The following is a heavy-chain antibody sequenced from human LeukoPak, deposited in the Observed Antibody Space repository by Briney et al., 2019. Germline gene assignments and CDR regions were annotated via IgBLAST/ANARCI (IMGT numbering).Heavy chain of an antibody. CDR3: ARERKGRAVAGTSSWFDP. CDR1: GYTFTSYY. D-gene: IGHD6-19*01. Sequence: ASVKVSCKASGYTFTSYYMHWVRQAPGQGLEWMGIINPSGGSTSYAQKFQGRVTMTRDTSTSTVYMELSSLRSEGTAVYYCARERKGRAVAGTSSWFDPWGQGTLVTVSS. J-gene: IGHJ5*02. CDR2: INPSGGST. V-gene: IGHV1-46*01.